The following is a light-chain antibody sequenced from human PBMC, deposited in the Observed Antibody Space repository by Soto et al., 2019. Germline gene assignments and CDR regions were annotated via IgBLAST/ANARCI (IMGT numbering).Light chain of an antibody. J-gene: IGLJ2*01. CDR3: NSYTRSATLV. Sequence: QSALTQPASVSGSPGQSITISCTETSSDVGAYNFVSWYQQYPGKAPKLIIYEVNNRPSGVSDRFSGFKSGNTASLTISGLQADDEADYYCNSYTRSATLVFGGGTKLTVL. CDR1: SSDVGAYNF. V-gene: IGLV2-14*01. CDR2: EVN.